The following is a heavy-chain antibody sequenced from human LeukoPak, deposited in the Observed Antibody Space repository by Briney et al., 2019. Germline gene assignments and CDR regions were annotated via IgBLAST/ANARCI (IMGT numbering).Heavy chain of an antibody. J-gene: IGHJ4*02. CDR2: ISSSSSYI. V-gene: IGHV3-21*01. D-gene: IGHD6-13*01. Sequence: GESLKISCAASGFTFSSYSMNWVRQAPGKGLEWVSSISSSSSYIYYADSVKGRFTISRDNAKNSLYLQMNSLRAEDTAVYYCARGAGIAAAGDYWGQGTLVTVSS. CDR1: GFTFSSYS. CDR3: ARGAGIAAAGDY.